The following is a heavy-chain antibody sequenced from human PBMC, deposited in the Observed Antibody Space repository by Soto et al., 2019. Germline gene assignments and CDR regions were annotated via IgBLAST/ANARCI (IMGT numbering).Heavy chain of an antibody. CDR2: IWYDGSNK. V-gene: IGHV3-33*01. CDR1: GFTFSSYG. Sequence: GGSLRLSCAASGFTFSSYGMHWVRQAPGKGLEWVAVIWYDGSNKYYADSVKGRFTISRDNSKNTLYLQMNSLRAEDTAVYYCASQAAAGRGYFGYWGQGTLVTVYS. J-gene: IGHJ4*02. CDR3: ASQAAAGRGYFGY. D-gene: IGHD6-13*01.